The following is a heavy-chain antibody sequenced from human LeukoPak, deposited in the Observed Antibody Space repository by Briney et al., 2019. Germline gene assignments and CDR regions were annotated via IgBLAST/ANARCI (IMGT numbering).Heavy chain of an antibody. CDR2: IYYSGST. J-gene: IGHJ4*02. CDR1: SGSISSYY. Sequence: SETLSLTCTVSSGSISSYYWSWIRQPPGKGLEWIGYIYYSGSTNYNPSLKSRVTISVDTSKNQFSLKLSSVTAADTAVYYCARRRGITIFGVVSYYFDYWGQGTLVTVSS. V-gene: IGHV4-59*08. D-gene: IGHD3-3*01. CDR3: ARRRGITIFGVVSYYFDY.